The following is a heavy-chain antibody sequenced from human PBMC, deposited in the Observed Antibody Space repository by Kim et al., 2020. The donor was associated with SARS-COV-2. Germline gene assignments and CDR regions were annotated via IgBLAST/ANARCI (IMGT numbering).Heavy chain of an antibody. D-gene: IGHD6-19*01. Sequence: ASVKVSCKASGYTFTSSAINWVRQAPGQGLEWMGWINTNTGNPTYAQDFTGRFVFTLDTSVSTAYLQISSLKAEDTAVYYCASPSAVAGEGYFHYGMDVWGQGTIITVSS. CDR2: INTNTGNP. J-gene: IGHJ6*02. V-gene: IGHV7-4-1*02. CDR3: ASPSAVAGEGYFHYGMDV. CDR1: GYTFTSSA.